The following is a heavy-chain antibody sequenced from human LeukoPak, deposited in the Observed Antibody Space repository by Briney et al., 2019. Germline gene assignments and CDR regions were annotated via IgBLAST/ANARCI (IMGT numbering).Heavy chain of an antibody. J-gene: IGHJ3*02. CDR3: ALVVPAAIGAFDI. CDR1: GGSISSGGYY. V-gene: IGHV4-30-2*01. D-gene: IGHD2-2*01. CDR2: IYHSGST. Sequence: SETLSLTCTVSGGSISSGGYYWSWIRQPPGKGLEWIGYIYHSGSTYYNPSLKSRVTISVDRSKNQFSLKLSSVTAADTAVYYCALVVPAAIGAFDIWGQGTMVTVSS.